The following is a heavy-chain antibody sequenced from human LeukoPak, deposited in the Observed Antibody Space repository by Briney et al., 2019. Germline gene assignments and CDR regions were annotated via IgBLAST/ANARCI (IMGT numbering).Heavy chain of an antibody. Sequence: PSETLSLTCTVSGGSISGFYWSWIRQPAEKGLEWIGYIYSTGSTNYNPSFKSRVIISVDTSKNQFSLKLNSMTAADTAVYYCAREGEYNYGYNYQHQYMDVWGRGTAVTVSS. CDR2: IYSTGST. D-gene: IGHD5-18*01. J-gene: IGHJ6*03. CDR3: AREGEYNYGYNYQHQYMDV. CDR1: GGSISGFY. V-gene: IGHV4-59*01.